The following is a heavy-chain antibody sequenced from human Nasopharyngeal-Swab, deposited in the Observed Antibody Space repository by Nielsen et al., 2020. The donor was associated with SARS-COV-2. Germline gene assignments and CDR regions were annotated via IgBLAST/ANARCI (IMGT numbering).Heavy chain of an antibody. J-gene: IGHJ3*02. D-gene: IGHD1-26*01. Sequence: GESLKISCAASGFTFSSYGMHWVRQAPGKGLEWVAVISYDGSNKYYADSVKGRFTISRDNSKNTLYLQMNSLRAEDTAVYYCARAHSGSYFGAFDIWGQGTMVTVSS. CDR1: GFTFSSYG. CDR3: ARAHSGSYFGAFDI. V-gene: IGHV3-30*19. CDR2: ISYDGSNK.